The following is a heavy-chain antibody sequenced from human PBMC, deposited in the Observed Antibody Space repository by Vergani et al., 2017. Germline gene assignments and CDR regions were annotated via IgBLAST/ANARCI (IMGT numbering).Heavy chain of an antibody. V-gene: IGHV3-23*01. CDR1: EFTFSNYA. CDR2: ISGSGVSA. CDR3: ARLPYGDYDLVPFDY. J-gene: IGHJ4*02. D-gene: IGHD4-17*01. Sequence: EVQLLESGGGLVQPGGSLRLTCAASEFTFSNYAMNWVRQAPGKGLEWVSGISGSGVSAYYTDSVKGRFTISRDNSKNMLFLQMNNLRTEDTAIYYCARLPYGDYDLVPFDYWGQGTLVTVSS.